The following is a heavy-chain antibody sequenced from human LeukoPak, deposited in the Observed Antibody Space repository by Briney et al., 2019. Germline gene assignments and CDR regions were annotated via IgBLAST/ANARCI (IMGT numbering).Heavy chain of an antibody. CDR3: ARDSRPYYYDSSGYYVPYYFDY. D-gene: IGHD3-22*01. J-gene: IGHJ4*02. CDR1: GGSISSYY. Sequence: SETLSLTCTVSGGSISSYYWSWIRQPTGKGLEWIGRIYTSGSTNYNPSLKSRVTMSVDTSKNQFSLKLSSVTAADTAVYYCARDSRPYYYDSSGYYVPYYFDYWGQGTLVTVSS. CDR2: IYTSGST. V-gene: IGHV4-4*07.